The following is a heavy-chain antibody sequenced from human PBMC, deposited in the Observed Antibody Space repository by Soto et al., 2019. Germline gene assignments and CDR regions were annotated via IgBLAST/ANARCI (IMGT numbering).Heavy chain of an antibody. Sequence: GGSLRLSCAASGFTFSSYAMSWVRQAPGKGLEWVSAISGSGGSTYYADSVKGRFTISRDNSKNTLYLQMKSLRAEDTAVYYCAKGIYDSSGYYSDRYDYYYYYGMDVWGQGTTVTVSS. V-gene: IGHV3-23*01. CDR2: ISGSGGST. J-gene: IGHJ6*02. CDR1: GFTFSSYA. D-gene: IGHD3-22*01. CDR3: AKGIYDSSGYYSDRYDYYYYYGMDV.